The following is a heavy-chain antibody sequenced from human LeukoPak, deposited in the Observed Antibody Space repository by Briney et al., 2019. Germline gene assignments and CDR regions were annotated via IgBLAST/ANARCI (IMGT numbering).Heavy chain of an antibody. CDR1: GGSISSYY. CDR2: IYYSGST. J-gene: IGHJ4*02. V-gene: IGHV4-59*01. D-gene: IGHD2-2*01. Sequence: SETLSLTCTVSGGSISSYYWSWIRQPPGKGLEWIGYIYYSGSTNYNPSPKSRVTISVDTSKNQFSLKLSSVTAADTAVYYCARGYCSSTSCYQKNWGQGTLVTVSS. CDR3: ARGYCSSTSCYQKN.